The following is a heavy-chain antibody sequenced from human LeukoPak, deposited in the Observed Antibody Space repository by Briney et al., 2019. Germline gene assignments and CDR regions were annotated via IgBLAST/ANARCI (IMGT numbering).Heavy chain of an antibody. CDR2: IIPIFGTA. CDR1: GGTFSSYA. Sequence: SVKVSCKASGGTFSSYAISWVRQAPGQGLEWMGGIIPIFGTANYAQKFQVRVTITADESTSTAYMELSSLRSEDTAVYYCARDPVRGYSYGYYGMGVWGKGTTVTVSS. CDR3: ARDPVRGYSYGYYGMGV. J-gene: IGHJ6*04. D-gene: IGHD5-18*01. V-gene: IGHV1-69*13.